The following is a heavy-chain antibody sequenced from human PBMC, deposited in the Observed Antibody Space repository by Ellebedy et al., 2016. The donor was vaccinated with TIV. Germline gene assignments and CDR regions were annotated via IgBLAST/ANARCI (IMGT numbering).Heavy chain of an antibody. CDR2: VIPVFDTV. CDR3: ARDDPIATAGLYGMDV. Sequence: AASVKVSCKPSEGTFSSYTISWVRQAPGQGLEWMGGVIPVFDTVNYAQKFQGRVTMTRDTSTSTVYMELSSLRSEDTAVYYCARDDPIATAGLYGMDVWGQGTTVTVSS. J-gene: IGHJ6*02. CDR1: EGTFSSYT. V-gene: IGHV1-69*05. D-gene: IGHD6-13*01.